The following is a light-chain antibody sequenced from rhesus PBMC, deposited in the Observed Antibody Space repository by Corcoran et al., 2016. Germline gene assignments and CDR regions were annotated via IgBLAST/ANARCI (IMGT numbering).Light chain of an antibody. Sequence: DIQMSQSPSSLSASVRGSATITCRPIQDSRNYLSWYQQKPGKAPKRLVYVASSLESGVPSRFSGGGFGTEFTLTISSLWPAEFADKYRLQNNGKPPWTFGQGTKVEI. CDR2: VAS. V-gene: IGKV1-36*01. CDR3: LQNNGKPPWT. J-gene: IGKJ1*01. CDR1: QDSRNY.